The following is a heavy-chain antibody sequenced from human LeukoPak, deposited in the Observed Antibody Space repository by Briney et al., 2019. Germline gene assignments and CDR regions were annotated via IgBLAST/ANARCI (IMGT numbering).Heavy chain of an antibody. J-gene: IGHJ4*02. V-gene: IGHV3-23*01. CDR2: ISTSGDNT. Sequence: GGSLRLSCAASGFTFSSYWMHWVRQAPGKGLEWVSAISTSGDNTYYADSVRGRFTISRDNSKDTLYLQMNSLRAEDTAVYYCARKVYHRFDYWGQGTLVTVSS. CDR3: ARKVYHRFDY. D-gene: IGHD2-2*01. CDR1: GFTFSSYW.